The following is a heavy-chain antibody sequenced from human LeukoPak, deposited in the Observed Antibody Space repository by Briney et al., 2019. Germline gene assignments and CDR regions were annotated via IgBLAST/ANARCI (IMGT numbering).Heavy chain of an antibody. V-gene: IGHV3-23*01. Sequence: SGGSLRLSCAASGITFSTYAMTWVRQAPGKGLEWVSSIRGSGGGTDYADSVKGRFTISRDNSRDTRFLQMNSLRAEDTALYYCTRDPNGDYVGAFDMWGPGTMVTVSS. CDR2: IRGSGGGT. J-gene: IGHJ3*02. D-gene: IGHD2-21*02. CDR3: TRDPNGDYVGAFDM. CDR1: GITFSTYA.